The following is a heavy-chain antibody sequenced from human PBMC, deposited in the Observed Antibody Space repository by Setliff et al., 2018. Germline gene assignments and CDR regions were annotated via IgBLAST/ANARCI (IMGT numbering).Heavy chain of an antibody. CDR2: INSSLEGATS. J-gene: IGHJ5*02. CDR1: GFTFRIYW. D-gene: IGHD4-4*01. Sequence: GGSLRLSCSASGFTFRIYWMSWVRQVPGKGPEWVGRINSSLEGATSDYGAPAKGRFTISRDDSKNMIFLHMDNLKTEDTGFYYCTTGPRDSRNYLNWFNPWGQGTLVTVSS. V-gene: IGHV3-15*01. CDR3: TTGPRDSRNYLNWFNP.